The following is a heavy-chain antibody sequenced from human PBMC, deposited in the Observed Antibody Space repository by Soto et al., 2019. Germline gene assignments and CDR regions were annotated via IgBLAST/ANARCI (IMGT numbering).Heavy chain of an antibody. Sequence: GGSLRHPCAASGFTFSSYSMNWVRQAPGKGLEWVSSISSSSSYIYYADSVKGRFTISRDNAKNSLYLQMNSLRAEDTAVYYCARDSSSFTIDYWGQGTLVTVSS. D-gene: IGHD6-13*01. CDR2: ISSSSSYI. V-gene: IGHV3-21*01. CDR1: GFTFSSYS. CDR3: ARDSSSFTIDY. J-gene: IGHJ4*02.